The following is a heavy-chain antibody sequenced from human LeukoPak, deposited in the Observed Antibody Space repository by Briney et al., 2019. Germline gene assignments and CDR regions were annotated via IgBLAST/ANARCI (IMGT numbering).Heavy chain of an antibody. J-gene: IGHJ4*02. CDR2: IIPIFGTA. V-gene: IGHV1-69*05. Sequence: ASVKVSCKASGGTFSSYAISWVPQAPGHGLEWMGRIIPIFGTANYAQKFQGRVTITTDESTSTAYMELSSLRSEDTAVYYCARSDSSGRYYFDYWGQGTLVTVSS. CDR3: ARSDSSGRYYFDY. D-gene: IGHD3-22*01. CDR1: GGTFSSYA.